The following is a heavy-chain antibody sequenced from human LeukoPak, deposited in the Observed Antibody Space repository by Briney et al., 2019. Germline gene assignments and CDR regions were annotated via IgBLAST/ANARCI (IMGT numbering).Heavy chain of an antibody. Sequence: SETLSLTCTVSGGSISSSNYYWGWIRQPPGKGLEWIGSIQYRGNTYYNPSLKSRVTISVDTSKNQFSLKLSSVTAADTAVYYCARSAPRYCSSTSCYGGLLEFDPWGQGTLVTVSS. J-gene: IGHJ5*02. V-gene: IGHV4-39*01. CDR1: GGSISSSNYY. CDR3: ARSAPRYCSSTSCYGGLLEFDP. D-gene: IGHD2-2*01. CDR2: IQYRGNT.